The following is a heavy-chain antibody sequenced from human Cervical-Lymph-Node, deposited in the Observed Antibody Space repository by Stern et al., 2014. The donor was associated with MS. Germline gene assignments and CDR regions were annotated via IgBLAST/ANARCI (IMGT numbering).Heavy chain of an antibody. Sequence: QVQLEESGPGLVKPSETLSLMCSVPGASISPYYWSWIRQVPGKGLEWIGYISYRGSTTYNPSLKSRVTISVDMSKNHFSLRLASVTAADTAVYYCAKFSGTYFPYYYDYWGHGSLVAVSS. D-gene: IGHD1-26*01. J-gene: IGHJ4*01. CDR3: AKFSGTYFPYYYDY. CDR1: GASISPYY. V-gene: IGHV4-59*01. CDR2: ISYRGST.